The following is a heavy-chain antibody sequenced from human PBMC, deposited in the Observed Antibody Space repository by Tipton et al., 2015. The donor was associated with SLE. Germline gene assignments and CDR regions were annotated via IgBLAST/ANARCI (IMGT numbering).Heavy chain of an antibody. CDR1: GGSFSAHS. J-gene: IGHJ4*02. CDR3: ARRDSDFWSGYLDY. V-gene: IGHV4-34*01. Sequence: GSLRLSCAVYGGSFSAHSWNWIRQPPGKGLEWVAEISHSGRTNYNPTLESRITMSVDTSKNQFSLRLTSVTAADTAVYYCARRDSDFWSGYLDYWGQGTPVTVSS. CDR2: ISHSGRT. D-gene: IGHD3-3*01.